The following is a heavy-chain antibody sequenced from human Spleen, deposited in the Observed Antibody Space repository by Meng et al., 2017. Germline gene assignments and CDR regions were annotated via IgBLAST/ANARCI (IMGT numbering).Heavy chain of an antibody. D-gene: IGHD3-16*01. CDR1: GFTFSSYW. CDR2: IHGDGSKV. J-gene: IGHJ4*01. Sequence: GESLKISCAASGFTFSSYWMHWVRQAPGNGLVWVSRIHGDGSKVDYADSVKGRFTISRDPAKNTLYLQMNSLRAEDTAVYYCARGEVLPRYWGHGTLVTGAS. V-gene: IGHV3-74*01. CDR3: ARGEVLPRY.